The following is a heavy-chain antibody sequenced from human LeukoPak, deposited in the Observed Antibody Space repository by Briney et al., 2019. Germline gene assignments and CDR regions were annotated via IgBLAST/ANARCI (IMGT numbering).Heavy chain of an antibody. J-gene: IGHJ4*02. CDR3: ARIEGSTFDY. Sequence: GESLKISCKGSGYTSTSYWIGWVRQMPGKGLEWMGIIYPGDSESKYNPSLQGQVTISADKSISTAYLQWSSLKASDTAIYYCARIEGSTFDYWGQGTLVTVSS. CDR1: GYTSTSYW. V-gene: IGHV5-51*01. CDR2: IYPGDSES.